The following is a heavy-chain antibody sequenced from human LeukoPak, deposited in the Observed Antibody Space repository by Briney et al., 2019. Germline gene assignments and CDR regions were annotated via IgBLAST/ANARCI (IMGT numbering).Heavy chain of an antibody. J-gene: IGHJ4*02. V-gene: IGHV3-23*01. CDR1: GFTFSSYA. D-gene: IGHD3-10*01. Sequence: TGGSLRLSCAASGFTFSSYAMSSVRQAPGKGLEWVSAISGSGGGTYYADSVKGRFTISRDNSKNTLYLQMNSLRDEDTAVYYCAKEGRFGEYDYWGQGTLVTVSS. CDR2: ISGSGGGT. CDR3: AKEGRFGEYDY.